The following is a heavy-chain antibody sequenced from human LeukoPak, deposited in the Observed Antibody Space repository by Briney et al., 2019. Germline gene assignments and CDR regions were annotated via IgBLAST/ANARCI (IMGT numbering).Heavy chain of an antibody. J-gene: IGHJ4*02. Sequence: GASVKVSCKASGYTFTGYYMHWVRQAPGQGLEWMGWINPNSGGTNYAQKFQGRVTITRDTSMTTAYLELTSLRFDDTAVYFCARGGGTFVGVLNDWGQGTVVTVSS. CDR1: GYTFTGYY. CDR2: INPNSGGT. D-gene: IGHD3-3*01. CDR3: ARGGGTFVGVLND. V-gene: IGHV1-2*02.